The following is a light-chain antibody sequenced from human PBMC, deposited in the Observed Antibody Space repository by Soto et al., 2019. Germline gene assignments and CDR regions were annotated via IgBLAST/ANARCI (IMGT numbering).Light chain of an antibody. CDR1: SSDVGGYNY. V-gene: IGLV2-14*01. CDR2: EVN. J-gene: IGLJ1*01. CDR3: NSYTSSITYV. Sequence: SALTQPASVSGSPGQSIPISCTGTSSDVGGYNYVSWYQQHPGKAPKLMIYEVNNRPSGVSNRFSGSKSGNVASLTISGLQAEDEADYYCNSYTSSITYVFGPGTKLTVL.